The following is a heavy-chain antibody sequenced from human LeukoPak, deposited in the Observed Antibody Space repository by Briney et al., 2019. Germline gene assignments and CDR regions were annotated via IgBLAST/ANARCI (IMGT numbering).Heavy chain of an antibody. D-gene: IGHD3-3*01. CDR3: ARDRRDYDFWSGYYRSEYYYYYYMDV. CDR1: GGTFSSYA. J-gene: IGHJ6*03. CDR2: IIPIFGTA. Sequence: SVKVSCKASGGTFSSYAISWVRQAPGQGLEWMGGIIPIFGTANYAQKFQGRVTITADKSTSTAYMELSSLRSEDTAVYYCARDRRDYDFWSGYYRSEYYYYYYMDVWGKGTTVTVSS. V-gene: IGHV1-69*06.